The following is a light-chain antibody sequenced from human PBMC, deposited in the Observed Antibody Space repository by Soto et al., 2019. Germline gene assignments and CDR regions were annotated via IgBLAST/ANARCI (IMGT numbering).Light chain of an antibody. Sequence: QSVLTQPASVSGSPGQSITISCTGTSSDIGHYDYVSWYQQHPGKAPKLMISEVRNRPSGVSSRFSGSKSGNTASLTISGLQAEDEADYYCSSFSSGASWVFGGGTKVTVL. V-gene: IGLV2-14*01. J-gene: IGLJ3*02. CDR3: SSFSSGASWV. CDR2: EVR. CDR1: SSDIGHYDY.